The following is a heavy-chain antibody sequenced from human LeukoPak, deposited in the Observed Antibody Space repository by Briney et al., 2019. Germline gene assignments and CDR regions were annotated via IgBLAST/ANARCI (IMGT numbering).Heavy chain of an antibody. J-gene: IGHJ4*02. CDR1: GYTFAGYY. CDR2: INPNSGGT. D-gene: IGHD1-26*01. V-gene: IGHV1-2*02. CDR3: ARSSGSYGGLCDY. Sequence: ASVKVSCKASGYTFAGYYMHWVRQAPGQGLEWMGWINPNSGGTNYAQKLQGRVTMTRDTSISTAYMELSRLRSDDTAVYYCARSSGSYGGLCDYWGQGTLVTVSS.